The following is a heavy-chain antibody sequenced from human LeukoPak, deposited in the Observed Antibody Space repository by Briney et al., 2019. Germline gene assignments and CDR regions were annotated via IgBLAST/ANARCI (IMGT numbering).Heavy chain of an antibody. CDR1: GGSISSYY. CDR3: MRDFNDYYYYYYMDV. J-gene: IGHJ6*03. CDR2: IYTSGST. V-gene: IGHV4-4*07. D-gene: IGHD1-1*01. Sequence: SETLSLTCTVSGGSISSYYWSWIRQPAGKGLEWIGRIYTSGSTNYNPSLKSRVTRSADTSKNQFSLKLSSVTAADTAVYYCMRDFNDYYYYYYMDVWGKGTTVTVSS.